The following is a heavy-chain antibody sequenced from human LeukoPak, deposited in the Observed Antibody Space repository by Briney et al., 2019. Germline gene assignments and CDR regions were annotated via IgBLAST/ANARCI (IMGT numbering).Heavy chain of an antibody. V-gene: IGHV1-18*01. CDR1: GYTFSNYG. Sequence: ASVKVSCKTSGYTFSNYGVTWVRQARGQGLEWMGWISGYNGKTQYAQKIQGRVTMTTDTSTSTAYMELRSLTSDDSAIYYRARDLGIVGATDYWGQGTLVTVSS. CDR3: ARDLGIVGATDY. CDR2: ISGYNGKT. J-gene: IGHJ4*02. D-gene: IGHD1-26*01.